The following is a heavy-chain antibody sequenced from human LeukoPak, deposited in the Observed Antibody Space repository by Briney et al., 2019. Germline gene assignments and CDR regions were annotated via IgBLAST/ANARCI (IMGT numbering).Heavy chain of an antibody. CDR2: IYHSGST. D-gene: IGHD3-3*01. CDR1: GGSISSYY. CDR3: ARVSSVGAYYDFWSGYFDY. V-gene: IGHV4-59*12. Sequence: SETLSLTCTVSGGSISSYYWSWIRQPPGKGLEWIGYIYHSGSTYYNPSLKSRVTISVDRSKNQFSLKLSSVTAADTAVYYCARVSSVGAYYDFWSGYFDYWGQGTLVTVSS. J-gene: IGHJ4*02.